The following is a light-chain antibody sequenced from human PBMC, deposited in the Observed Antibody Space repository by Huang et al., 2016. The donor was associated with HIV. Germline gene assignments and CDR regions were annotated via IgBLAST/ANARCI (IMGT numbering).Light chain of an antibody. CDR2: DAS. V-gene: IGKV3-11*01. CDR1: QSVSSY. J-gene: IGKJ4*01. CDR3: QQRSNLLT. Sequence: EIVLTQSPATLSLSPGERATLSCRASQSVSSYLAWYQQKPGQAPRLLIYDASNRATGITARFSGSGSGTDFTLTISRLEPEDFAVYYCQQRSNLLTFGGGTKVEIK.